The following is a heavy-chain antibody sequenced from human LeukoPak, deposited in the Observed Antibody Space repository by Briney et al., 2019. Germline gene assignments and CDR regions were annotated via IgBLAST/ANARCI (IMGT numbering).Heavy chain of an antibody. J-gene: IGHJ3*01. CDR3: ARERNYGDYGNAFDV. Sequence: ASVKVSSKASRYTFTDYYIHCMRQAPGQGRESMGWINPKRGVTTYEQKFQGRVTMTRDTSNTTAYMELTRLRSNDTTIYYFARERNYGDYGNAFDVWGQGTKVTISS. CDR1: RYTFTDYY. V-gene: IGHV1-2*02. CDR2: INPKRGVT. D-gene: IGHD4-17*01.